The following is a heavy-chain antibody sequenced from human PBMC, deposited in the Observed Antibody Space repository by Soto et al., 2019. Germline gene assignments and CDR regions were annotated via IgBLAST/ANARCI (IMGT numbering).Heavy chain of an antibody. CDR1: GGSFSKYG. CDR2: IIPMFGIG. D-gene: IGHD1-26*01. V-gene: IGHV1-69*01. CDR3: GRGSREKYFYAMDV. Sequence: QVQLVQSGAEVKMPRSSVRVSCKASGGSFSKYGISWVRQAPGQGLEWMGGIIPMFGIGNYAEKFLVRVTITADASTSTSHVVLSCPRSKDTAVHFCGRGSREKYFYAMDVWGHGVKVTVAS. J-gene: IGHJ6*02.